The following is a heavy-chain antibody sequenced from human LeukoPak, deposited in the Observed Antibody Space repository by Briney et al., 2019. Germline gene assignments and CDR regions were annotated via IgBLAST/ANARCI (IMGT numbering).Heavy chain of an antibody. J-gene: IGHJ4*02. Sequence: GGSLRLSCAASGFTFRSYWMHWVRQAPGKGLVWVSRGNSDGSSTTYADSVKGRFTVSRDNAKNTLYLQMNSLRAEDTAVYYCAREDFNDYYFDYWGQGTLVTVSS. D-gene: IGHD2-21*02. CDR2: GNSDGSST. CDR3: AREDFNDYYFDY. CDR1: GFTFRSYW. V-gene: IGHV3-74*01.